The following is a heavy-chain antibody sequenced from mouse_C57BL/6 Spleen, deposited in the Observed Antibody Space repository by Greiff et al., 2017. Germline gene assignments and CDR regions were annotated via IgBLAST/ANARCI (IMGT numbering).Heavy chain of an antibody. V-gene: IGHV5-16*01. D-gene: IGHD2-4*01. CDR3: ARVDYYDAMDY. CDR2: INYDGSST. J-gene: IGHJ4*01. Sequence: EVKVVESEGGLVQPGSSMKLSCTASGFTFSDYYMAWVRQVPEKGLEWVANINYDGSSTYYLDSLKSRFIISRDNAKNILYLQMSSLKSEDTATYYCARVDYYDAMDYWGQGTSVTVSS. CDR1: GFTFSDYY.